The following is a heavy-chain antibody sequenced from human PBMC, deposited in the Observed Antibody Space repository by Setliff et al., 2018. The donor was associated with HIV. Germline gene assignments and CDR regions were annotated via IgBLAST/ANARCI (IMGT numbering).Heavy chain of an antibody. CDR2: IIPIIGIT. V-gene: IGHV1-69*10. CDR3: AKDRGRGNWLDP. J-gene: IGHJ5*02. CDR1: GGTFSGYA. Sequence: ASVKVSCKASGGTFSGYAISWVRQAPGQGLEWMGGIIPIIGITNQAQKFQGRVTITADKSTNTAYMELSSLRSEDTAVYYCAKDRGRGNWLDPWGQGTLVTVSS. D-gene: IGHD3-16*01.